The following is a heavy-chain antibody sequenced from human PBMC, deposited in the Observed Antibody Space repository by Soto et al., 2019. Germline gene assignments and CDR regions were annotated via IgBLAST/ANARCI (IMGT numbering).Heavy chain of an antibody. D-gene: IGHD6-19*01. Sequence: QVQLVQSGAEVKKPGSSVKVSCKASGGTFSSYTISWVRQAPGQGLEWMGRFIPILGIANYAQKFQGRVTITADKSTSTAYMELSSLRSEDTAVYYCARDGRYSSGWYGPWGQGTLVTVSS. J-gene: IGHJ5*02. CDR2: FIPILGIA. CDR3: ARDGRYSSGWYGP. CDR1: GGTFSSYT. V-gene: IGHV1-69*08.